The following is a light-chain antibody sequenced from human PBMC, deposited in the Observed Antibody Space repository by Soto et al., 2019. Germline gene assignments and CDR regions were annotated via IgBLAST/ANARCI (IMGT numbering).Light chain of an antibody. Sequence: QSALTQSPSTSGTPRQRGTLSCSGSSSSIGTNSVSRYHPLPGTAPKLLIYRNNPRPSGVPDRFSGSKSGTSASLAISGLRSEDEADYYCAAWDDSRSGYVFATGTKVTVL. CDR2: RNN. CDR3: AAWDDSRSGYV. CDR1: SSSIGTNS. J-gene: IGLJ1*01. V-gene: IGLV1-47*01.